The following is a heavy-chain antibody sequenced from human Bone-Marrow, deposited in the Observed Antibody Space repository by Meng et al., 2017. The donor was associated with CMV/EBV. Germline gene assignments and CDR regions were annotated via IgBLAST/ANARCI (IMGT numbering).Heavy chain of an antibody. Sequence: GESLKISCAASGFTFSSYSMNWVRQAPGKGLEWVSYISSSSSTIYYADSVKGRFTISRDNAKISLYLQMNSLRAEDTAVYYCARGPRGQPTPGDYWGQGTLVTVSS. CDR3: ARGPRGQPTPGDY. CDR2: ISSSSSTI. V-gene: IGHV3-48*04. J-gene: IGHJ4*02. CDR1: GFTFSSYS. D-gene: IGHD3-10*01.